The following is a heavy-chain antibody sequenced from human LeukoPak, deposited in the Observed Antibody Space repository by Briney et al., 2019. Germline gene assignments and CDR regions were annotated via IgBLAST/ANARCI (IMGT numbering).Heavy chain of an antibody. CDR2: ISYDGSNK. D-gene: IGHD6-13*01. J-gene: IGHJ4*02. V-gene: IGHV3-30-3*01. CDR3: ARGGGIAENY. Sequence: GRSLRLSCAASGFTFSSYAMHWVRQAPGKGLELVAVISYDGSNKYYADSVKGRFTISRDNSKNTLYLQMNSLRAEDTAVYYCARGGGIAENYWGQGTLVTVSS. CDR1: GFTFSSYA.